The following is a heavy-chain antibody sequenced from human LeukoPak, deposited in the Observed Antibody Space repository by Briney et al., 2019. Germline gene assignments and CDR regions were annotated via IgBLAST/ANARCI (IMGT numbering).Heavy chain of an antibody. CDR1: GGSISSSNYY. V-gene: IGHV4-39*01. J-gene: IGHJ4*02. CDR3: ARRYCYGGSCSDDC. Sequence: KPSETQSLTCTVSGGSISSSNYYWGWIRQPPGKGLEWIGSIYYSGSTYYNPSLKSRVTISVDTSKNQFSLKLSSVPAADTAVYYCARRYCYGGSCSDDCWGQGTLVIVSS. CDR2: IYYSGST. D-gene: IGHD2-15*01.